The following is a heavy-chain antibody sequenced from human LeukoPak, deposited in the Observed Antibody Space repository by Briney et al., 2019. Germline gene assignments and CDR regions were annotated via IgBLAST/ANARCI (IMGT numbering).Heavy chain of an antibody. CDR2: ISPTGSTT. CDR3: ARGPNSNWSGLDF. CDR1: GFSFSGHW. D-gene: IGHD6-6*01. Sequence: GRSLRLSCTASGFSFSGHWMHWARQLPGKGLVWVSRISPTGSTTSYADSVKGRFTVSRDNAKNTLYLQVNNLRAEDTAVYYCARGPNSNWSGLDFWGQGTLLTVSS. V-gene: IGHV3-74*01. J-gene: IGHJ4*02.